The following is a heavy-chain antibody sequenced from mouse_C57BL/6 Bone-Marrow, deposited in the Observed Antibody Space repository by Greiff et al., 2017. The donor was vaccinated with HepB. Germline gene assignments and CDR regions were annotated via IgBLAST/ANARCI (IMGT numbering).Heavy chain of an antibody. J-gene: IGHJ3*01. V-gene: IGHV1-82*01. Sequence: VQLQQSGPELVKPGASVKISCKASGYAFSSSWMNWVKQRPGKGLEWIGRIYPGDGDTNYNGKVKGKATLTADKSSSTSYMQLSSLTSEDSAVYFCAPDSSGYGFAYWGQGTLVTVSA. D-gene: IGHD3-2*02. CDR3: APDSSGYGFAY. CDR1: GYAFSSSW. CDR2: IYPGDGDT.